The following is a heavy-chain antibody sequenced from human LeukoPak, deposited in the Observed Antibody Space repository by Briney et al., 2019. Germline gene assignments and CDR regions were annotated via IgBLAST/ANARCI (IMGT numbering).Heavy chain of an antibody. D-gene: IGHD3-16*01. CDR3: ARGGRTHNWFDP. CDR2: IYYSGST. V-gene: IGHV4-59*12. J-gene: IGHJ5*02. Sequence: SETLSLTCTVSGGSISSYYWSWIRQPPGKGLEWIGYIYYSGSTNYNPSLKSRVTISVDTSKNQFSLKLSSVTAADTAVYYCARGGRTHNWFDPWGQGTLVTVSS. CDR1: GGSISSYY.